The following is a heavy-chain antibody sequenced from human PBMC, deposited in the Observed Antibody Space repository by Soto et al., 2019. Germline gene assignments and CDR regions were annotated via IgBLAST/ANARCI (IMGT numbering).Heavy chain of an antibody. CDR3: AISCDKTSCSGNWFDP. CDR2: IYPGTSQT. J-gene: IGHJ5*02. Sequence: PGESLKISCKASGYSFSNYWIGWVRQMPGKGLEWMGIIYPGTSQTKYSPSFQGQVTMSADMSISAAYLQWSSLRVSDTAIYYCAISCDKTSCSGNWFDPWGQGTLVTVSS. V-gene: IGHV5-51*01. D-gene: IGHD3-10*02. CDR1: GYSFSNYW.